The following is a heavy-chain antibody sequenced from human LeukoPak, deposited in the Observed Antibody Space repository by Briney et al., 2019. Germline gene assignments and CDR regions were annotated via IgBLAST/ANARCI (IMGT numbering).Heavy chain of an antibody. Sequence: GGSLGLSCAASGFTFSTYAMSWVRQAPGKGLEWVSAISGSGGSTYYADSVKGRFTISRDNSKNTLYLQMNSLRAEDTAVYYCARAGGYCSSTSCYNNWFDPWGQGTLVTVSS. D-gene: IGHD2-2*02. V-gene: IGHV3-23*01. CDR3: ARAGGYCSSTSCYNNWFDP. J-gene: IGHJ5*02. CDR1: GFTFSTYA. CDR2: ISGSGGST.